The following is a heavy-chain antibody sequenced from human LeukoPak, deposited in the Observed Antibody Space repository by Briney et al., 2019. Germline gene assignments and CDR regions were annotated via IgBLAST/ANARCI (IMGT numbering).Heavy chain of an antibody. CDR1: GDSISSYY. CDR3: ARRHDYYYGSGSHNNWFDP. D-gene: IGHD3-10*01. Sequence: PSETLFLTCTVSGDSISSYYWSWIRQPPGKGLEWIGEINHSGSTNYNPSLKSRVTTSVDTSKNQFSLKLSSVTAADTAVYYCARRHDYYYGSGSHNNWFDPWGLGTLVTVSS. CDR2: INHSGST. V-gene: IGHV4-34*01. J-gene: IGHJ5*02.